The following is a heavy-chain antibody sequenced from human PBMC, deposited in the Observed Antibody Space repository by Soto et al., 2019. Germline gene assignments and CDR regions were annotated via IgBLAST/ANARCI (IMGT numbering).Heavy chain of an antibody. Sequence: EVQLVESGGGLVQPGKSLRLSCAASGFTFDDYAMHWVRQAPGKGLEWVSGISWNTSAIGYADSVKGRFTISRDNAKNSLYLQMNRLRAEDTAVYYCAKGFSRYFDYWGQGALVTVSS. J-gene: IGHJ4*02. V-gene: IGHV3-9*01. D-gene: IGHD2-2*01. CDR3: AKGFSRYFDY. CDR1: GFTFDDYA. CDR2: ISWNTSAI.